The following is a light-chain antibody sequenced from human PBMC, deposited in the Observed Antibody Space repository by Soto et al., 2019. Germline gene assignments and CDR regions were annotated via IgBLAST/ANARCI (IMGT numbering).Light chain of an antibody. CDR3: QKHNSAPPVT. CDR1: QAINNY. V-gene: IGKV1-27*01. Sequence: DIQMTQSPSSLSASVGDRVTISCPASQAINNYLAWYQQKPGKAPKLLIYAASTLQSGVPSRFSGSGSGTDFTLTISSLQPEDVATYYCQKHNSAPPVTFGPGTKVGV. J-gene: IGKJ3*01. CDR2: AAS.